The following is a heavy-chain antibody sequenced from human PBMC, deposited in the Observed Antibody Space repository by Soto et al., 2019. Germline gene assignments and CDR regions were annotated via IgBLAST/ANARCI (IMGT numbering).Heavy chain of an antibody. D-gene: IGHD2-15*01. Sequence: GGSLRLSCAASGFTFSSYWMHWVRQAPGKGLVWVSRMNEDGGTTDYADSVKGRFTISRDNAKNTLYLQMNSLRVEDTAVYYCARARPDIVMVVGETPGYYGMDVWGQGTTVTVSS. V-gene: IGHV3-74*01. CDR2: MNEDGGTT. J-gene: IGHJ6*02. CDR3: ARARPDIVMVVGETPGYYGMDV. CDR1: GFTFSSYW.